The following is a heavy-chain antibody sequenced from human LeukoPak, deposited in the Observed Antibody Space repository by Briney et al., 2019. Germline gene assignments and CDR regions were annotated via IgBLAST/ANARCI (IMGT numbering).Heavy chain of an antibody. V-gene: IGHV3-21*05. CDR2: ISSSSSYI. J-gene: IGHJ4*02. D-gene: IGHD6-13*01. Sequence: PGGSLRLSCAASGFTFSSYTMNWVRQAPGKGLEWVSYISSSSSYIYYADSVKGRFTISRDNAKNSLYLQMNSLRAEDTAVYYCASSSWSTPVVYWGQGTLVTVSS. CDR1: GFTFSSYT. CDR3: ASSSWSTPVVY.